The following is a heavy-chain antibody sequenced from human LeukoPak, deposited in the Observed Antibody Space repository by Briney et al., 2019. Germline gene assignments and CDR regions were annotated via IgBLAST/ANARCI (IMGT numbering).Heavy chain of an antibody. V-gene: IGHV3-30*18. CDR1: GFTFSSYG. D-gene: IGHD3-16*01. CDR2: ISYDGSNK. Sequence: GGSLRLSCAASGFTFSSYGIHWVRQAPGKGLEWVAVISYDGSNKYYADSVKGRFTISRDNSKNTLYLQMNSLRAEDTAVYYCAKDKGGYFDYWGQGTLVTVSS. J-gene: IGHJ4*02. CDR3: AKDKGGYFDY.